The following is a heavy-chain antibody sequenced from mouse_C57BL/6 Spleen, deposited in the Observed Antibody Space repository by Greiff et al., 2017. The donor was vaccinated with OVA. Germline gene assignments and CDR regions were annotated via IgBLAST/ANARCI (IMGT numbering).Heavy chain of an antibody. J-gene: IGHJ4*01. Sequence: VQLQQSGPGLVQPSQSLSITCTASGFSLTSYGVHWVRQSPGKGLEWLGVIWSGGSTDYNAAFISILSISKDNSKSHVFFKMNSLQDDDTAIDYCARKHYGSRDYAMDYWGQGTSVTVSS. CDR2: IWSGGST. CDR1: GFSLTSYG. CDR3: ARKHYGSRDYAMDY. V-gene: IGHV2-2*01. D-gene: IGHD1-1*01.